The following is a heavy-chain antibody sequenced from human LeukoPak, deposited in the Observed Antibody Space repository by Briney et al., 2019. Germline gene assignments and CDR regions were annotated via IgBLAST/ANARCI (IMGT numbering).Heavy chain of an antibody. CDR3: ARSAPKLSAGLLYYFDY. CDR2: IIPIFGTA. J-gene: IGHJ4*02. CDR1: GGTFSSYA. D-gene: IGHD3-3*01. Sequence: SVKVSCKASGGTFSSYAISWVRQAPGQGLEWMGGIIPIFGTANYAQKFQGRVTITADKSTSTAYMELSSLRSEDTAVYYCARSAPKLSAGLLYYFDYWGQGTLVTVSS. V-gene: IGHV1-69*06.